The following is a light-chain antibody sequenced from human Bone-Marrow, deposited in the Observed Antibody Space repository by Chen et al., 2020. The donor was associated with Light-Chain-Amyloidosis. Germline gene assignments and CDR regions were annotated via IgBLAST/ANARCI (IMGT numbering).Light chain of an antibody. CDR2: DDS. J-gene: IGLJ3*02. Sequence: SYVLTQPSSVSVAPGPTATIACGRNNIGATSVHWYQQTPGQAPLLVVYDDSDRPSGIPERLSGSNSGNTATLTISRVEAGDEADYYCQVWERSSDRPVFGGGTKLTVL. CDR1: NIGATS. CDR3: QVWERSSDRPV. V-gene: IGLV3-21*02.